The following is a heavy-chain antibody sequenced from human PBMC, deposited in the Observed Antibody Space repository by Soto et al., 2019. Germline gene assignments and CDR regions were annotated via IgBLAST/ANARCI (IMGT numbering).Heavy chain of an antibody. CDR1: GGSFSGYY. CDR2: INHSGST. V-gene: IGHV4-34*01. J-gene: IGHJ4*02. D-gene: IGHD4-17*01. CDR3: ARAFAFTHVGAQYYFHY. Sequence: PSETLSLTCAVYGGSFSGYYWSWIRQPPGKGLEWIGEINHSGSTNYNPSLKSRVTISVDTSKNQFSLKLSSVTAADTAVYYCARAFAFTHVGAQYYFHYWGQGTLVTVSS.